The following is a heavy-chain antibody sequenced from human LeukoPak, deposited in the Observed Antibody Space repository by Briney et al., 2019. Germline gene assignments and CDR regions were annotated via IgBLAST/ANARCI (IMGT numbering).Heavy chain of an antibody. CDR2: PNIGGT. J-gene: IGHJ4*02. CDR3: ARGGGGQYSSSWYYFDY. V-gene: IGHV1-2*02. D-gene: IGHD6-13*01. Sequence: PNIGGTNYAQKFQGRVTMTRDTSISTAYMELSRLRSDDTAVYYCARGGGGQYSSSWYYFDYWGQGTLVTVSS.